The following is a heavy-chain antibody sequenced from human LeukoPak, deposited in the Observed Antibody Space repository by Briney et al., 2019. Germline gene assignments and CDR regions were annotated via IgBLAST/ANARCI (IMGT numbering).Heavy chain of an antibody. J-gene: IGHJ5*02. V-gene: IGHV5-51*01. D-gene: IGHD3-10*01. Sequence: GESLKIPCKGSGYSFTNYWIGWVRQMPGKGLERMGIIYPGDSDTRYSPSFQDQVTISADKSISTAYLQWSSLKASDTAMYYCARQRFTMRAYAGNWFDPWGQGTLVTVSS. CDR2: IYPGDSDT. CDR1: GYSFTNYW. CDR3: ARQRFTMRAYAGNWFDP.